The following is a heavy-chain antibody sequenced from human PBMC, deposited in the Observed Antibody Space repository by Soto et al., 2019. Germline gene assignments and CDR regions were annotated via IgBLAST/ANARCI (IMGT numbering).Heavy chain of an antibody. CDR2: IWYDGSKK. CDR1: GFTFSSYC. CDR3: ARPAASTDAFDT. V-gene: IGHV3-33*01. Sequence: GGSLRLSCAASGFTFSSYCMHWVRQAPGKGLEWVAVIWYDGSKKYYVDSVKGRFTISRDNSKNTLYLQMNSLRAEDTAVYSCARPAASTDAFDTWGQGTMVTVSS. D-gene: IGHD2-2*01. J-gene: IGHJ3*02.